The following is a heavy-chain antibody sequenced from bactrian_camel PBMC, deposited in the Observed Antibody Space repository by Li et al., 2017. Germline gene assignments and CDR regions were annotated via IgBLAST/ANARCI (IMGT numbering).Heavy chain of an antibody. J-gene: IGHJ4*01. Sequence: VQLVESGGGLAQPGGSLRLSRRVSGNTYGNYCVGWFRQAPGKEPEGIASLKTGGNSPHYADSVKGRFTISQDNAKNTLYLQMNSLKPEDTAMYYCAARSAACLSTPASFPYWGQGTQVTVS. V-gene: IGHV3S32*01. D-gene: IGHD1*01. CDR1: GNTYGNYC. CDR2: LKTGGNSP. CDR3: AARSAACLSTPASFPY.